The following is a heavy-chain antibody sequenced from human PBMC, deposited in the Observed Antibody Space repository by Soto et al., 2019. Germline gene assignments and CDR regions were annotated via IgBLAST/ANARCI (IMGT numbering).Heavy chain of an antibody. CDR3: ARGRKQTSIAAAGGSNAFDI. Sequence: ASVKVSCKASGYTFTSYGISWVRQAPGQGLEWMGWISAYNGNTNYAQKLQGRVTMTTDTSTSTAYMELRSLRSDDTAVYYCARGRKQTSIAAAGGSNAFDIWGQGTMVTVSS. D-gene: IGHD6-13*01. V-gene: IGHV1-18*01. CDR1: GYTFTSYG. J-gene: IGHJ3*02. CDR2: ISAYNGNT.